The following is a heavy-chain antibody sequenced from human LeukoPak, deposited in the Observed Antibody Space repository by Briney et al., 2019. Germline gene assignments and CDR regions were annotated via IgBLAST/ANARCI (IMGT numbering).Heavy chain of an antibody. CDR2: ITGSGDTT. CDR1: GFIFRNYA. J-gene: IGHJ4*02. V-gene: IGHV3-23*01. Sequence: GASLRLSCAASGFIFRNYAVSWVRQAPGKGLEWVSAITGSGDTTYYADSVKGRFTISRDNSKNTLYVEMNTLRAEDTAVYYCAKWEDYDILTGYYVSDFWGQGTLVTVSS. D-gene: IGHD3-9*01. CDR3: AKWEDYDILTGYYVSDF.